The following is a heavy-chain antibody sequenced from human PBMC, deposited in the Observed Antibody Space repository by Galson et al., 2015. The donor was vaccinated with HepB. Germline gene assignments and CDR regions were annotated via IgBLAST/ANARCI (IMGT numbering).Heavy chain of an antibody. Sequence: SVKVSCKASGGTFSSYAISWVRQAPGQGLEWMGGIIPIFGTANYAQKFQGRVTITADESASTAYMELSSLRSEDTAVYYCARGPIFGVVSNWYFDLWGRGTLVTVSS. V-gene: IGHV1-69*13. CDR1: GGTFSSYA. CDR2: IIPIFGTA. D-gene: IGHD3-3*01. J-gene: IGHJ2*01. CDR3: ARGPIFGVVSNWYFDL.